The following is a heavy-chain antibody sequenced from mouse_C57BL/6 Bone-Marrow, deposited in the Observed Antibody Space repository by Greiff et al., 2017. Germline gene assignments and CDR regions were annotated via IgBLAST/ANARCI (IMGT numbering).Heavy chain of an antibody. D-gene: IGHD3-2*01. CDR3: ARRVDSLDY. J-gene: IGHJ2*01. CDR2: LDPSDSYT. CDR1: GYTFTSYW. V-gene: IGHV1-69*01. Sequence: QVQLQQPGAELVMPGASVKLSCKASGYTFTSYWMHWVKQRPGQGLEWIGELDPSDSYTNYNQKFKGKSTLTVDKSSSTAYMQLSSLTSEDAAVYYCARRVDSLDYWGQGTTLTVSS.